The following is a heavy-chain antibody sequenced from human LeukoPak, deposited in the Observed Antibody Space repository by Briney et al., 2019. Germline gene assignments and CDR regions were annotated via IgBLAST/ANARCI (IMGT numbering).Heavy chain of an antibody. Sequence: GGSLRLSCAASGFTFSSYGMSWVRQAPGKGLEWVSAISGSGGSTYYADSVKGRFTISRDNSKNTLYLQMNSLRAEDTAVYYCARDHNYYGSRYFDYWGQGTLVTVSS. D-gene: IGHD3-10*01. CDR2: ISGSGGST. CDR3: ARDHNYYGSRYFDY. J-gene: IGHJ4*02. V-gene: IGHV3-23*01. CDR1: GFTFSSYG.